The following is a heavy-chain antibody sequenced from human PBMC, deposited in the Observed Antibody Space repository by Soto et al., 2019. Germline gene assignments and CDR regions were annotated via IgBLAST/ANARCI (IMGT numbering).Heavy chain of an antibody. CDR2: FDPEDGET. V-gene: IGHV1-24*01. CDR3: ATDLGYCSSTSCRLY. CDR1: GYTLTELS. Sequence: ASVKVSCKVSGYTLTELSMHWVRQAPGKGLEWMGGFDPEDGETIYAQKFQGRVTMTEDTSTDTAYMELSSLRSEDTAVYYCATDLGYCSSTSCRLYWGQGTLVTVSS. D-gene: IGHD2-2*01. J-gene: IGHJ4*02.